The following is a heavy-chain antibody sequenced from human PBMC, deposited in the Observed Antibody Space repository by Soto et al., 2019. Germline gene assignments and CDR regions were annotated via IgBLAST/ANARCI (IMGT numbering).Heavy chain of an antibody. J-gene: IGHJ5*02. D-gene: IGHD1-26*01. CDR3: ARDGGGTYYHWCDP. CDR2: IYSSGSA. Sequence: EVQLVETGGGLIQPGGSLRLSCAASGFTVSNNYVNWVRQAPGKGLEWVSTIYSSGSAYYGDSVKGRFTISRDNSKNAVFLQMNSLRAEDTAVYYCARDGGGTYYHWCDPWGQGTLDSPSPQ. V-gene: IGHV3-53*02. CDR1: GFTVSNNY.